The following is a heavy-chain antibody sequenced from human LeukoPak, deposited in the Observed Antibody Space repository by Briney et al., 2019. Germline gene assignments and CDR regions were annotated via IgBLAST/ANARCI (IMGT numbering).Heavy chain of an antibody. D-gene: IGHD3-22*01. J-gene: IGHJ4*02. CDR3: ASDSSGYYRFDY. CDR2: FDPEDGET. CDR1: GYTLTELS. Sequence: ASVQVSCKVSGYTLTELSMHWVRQAPGKGLEWMGGFDPEDGETIYAQKFQGRVTMTEDTSTDTAYMELSSLRSEDTAVYYCASDSSGYYRFDYWGQGALVSDSS. V-gene: IGHV1-24*01.